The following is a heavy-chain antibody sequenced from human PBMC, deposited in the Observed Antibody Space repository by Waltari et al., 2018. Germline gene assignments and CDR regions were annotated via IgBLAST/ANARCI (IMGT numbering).Heavy chain of an antibody. CDR2: IKHSGST. Sequence: QVQLQQWGAGLLKPSETLSLTCAVYGGSFSGYYWSWIRQPPGKGLAWIGEIKHSGSTNSNPSLKSRVTISVDTSKNQFSLKLSSVTAADTAVYYCARHLGVSQLTGYYPTYYYYYMDVWGKGTTVTVSS. V-gene: IGHV4-34*01. CDR1: GGSFSGYY. J-gene: IGHJ6*03. D-gene: IGHD3-9*01. CDR3: ARHLGVSQLTGYYPTYYYYYMDV.